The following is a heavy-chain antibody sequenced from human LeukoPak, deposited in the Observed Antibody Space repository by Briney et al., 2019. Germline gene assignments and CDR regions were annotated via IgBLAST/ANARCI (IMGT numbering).Heavy chain of an antibody. CDR3: ARDAEVDYYDTSGDGSDV. V-gene: IGHV3-30*04. CDR1: GFTFSSYA. J-gene: IGHJ3*01. Sequence: PGGSLRLSCAASGFTFSSYAMHWVRQAPGKGLEWVALIAYDGSDKYYADSVKGRFTISRDNSKNTLYLQMNSLRAEDTAVYYCARDAEVDYYDTSGDGSDVWGQGTMVTVS. CDR2: IAYDGSDK. D-gene: IGHD3-22*01.